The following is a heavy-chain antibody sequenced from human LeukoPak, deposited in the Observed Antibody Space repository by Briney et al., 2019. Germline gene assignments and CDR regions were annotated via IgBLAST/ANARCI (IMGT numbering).Heavy chain of an antibody. Sequence: GGSLRLSCAASGFTFNSYEMNWVRQAPGKGLEWVSYITGSGSTIYYADAVQGRFTISRDNAKNSLCLQMNSLREEDTTVYYCARDLDWAFDYWGQGTLVTVS. CDR1: GFTFNSYE. V-gene: IGHV3-48*03. CDR3: ARDLDWAFDY. J-gene: IGHJ4*02. CDR2: ITGSGSTI. D-gene: IGHD1-1*01.